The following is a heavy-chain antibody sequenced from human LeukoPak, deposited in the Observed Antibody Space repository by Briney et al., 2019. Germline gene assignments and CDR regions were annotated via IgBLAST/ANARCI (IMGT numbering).Heavy chain of an antibody. CDR2: VNLQGST. CDR1: GGSITNTNY. Sequence: PSETLSLTCGVSGGSITNTNYWTWVRQPPGKGLEWIGEVNLQGSTNYNPSLMGRVAISVDTSENHISLQLTSVTAEDTAVYYCVKDLGRYRNNCFDYWGQGTLVTVSS. J-gene: IGHJ4*02. CDR3: VKDLGRYRNNCFDY. D-gene: IGHD1-26*01. V-gene: IGHV4-4*02.